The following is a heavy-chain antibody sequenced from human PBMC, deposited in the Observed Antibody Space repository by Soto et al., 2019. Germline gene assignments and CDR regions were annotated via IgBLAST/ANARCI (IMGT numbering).Heavy chain of an antibody. D-gene: IGHD3-16*01. CDR3: ARDLTFSGANGFDI. CDR2: INPNSGGT. CDR1: GYTFTSYD. V-gene: IGHV1-2*04. J-gene: IGHJ3*02. Sequence: ASVKVSCKASGYTFTSYDINWVRQATGQGLEWMGWINPNSGGTNYAQMFQGWVTMTRDTSISTAYMELSRLRSDDTAVYYCARDLTFSGANGFDIWGQGTMVTVSS.